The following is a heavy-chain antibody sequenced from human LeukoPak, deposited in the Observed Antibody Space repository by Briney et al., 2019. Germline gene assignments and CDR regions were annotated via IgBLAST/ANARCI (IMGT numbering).Heavy chain of an antibody. V-gene: IGHV4-34*01. Sequence: SETLSLTCAVYGGSFSGYYWSWIRQPPGKGLEWIGEINHSGSTNYNPSLKSRVTISVDTSKNQFSLKLSSVTAADTAVYYCARELRPHRPADYWGQGTLVTVSS. CDR1: GGSFSGYY. J-gene: IGHJ4*02. CDR3: ARELRPHRPADY. D-gene: IGHD3-10*01. CDR2: INHSGST.